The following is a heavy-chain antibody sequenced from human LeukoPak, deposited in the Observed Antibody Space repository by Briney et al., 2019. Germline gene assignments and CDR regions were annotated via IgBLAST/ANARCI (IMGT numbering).Heavy chain of an antibody. CDR3: ARAGSSSVTMIVVNWFDP. V-gene: IGHV3-21*01. J-gene: IGHJ5*02. CDR1: GFTLSSYS. D-gene: IGHD3-22*01. Sequence: GGSLRPSCAASGFTLSSYSMNWVRQAPGKGLEWVSSISSSSSYIYYADSVKGRFTISRDNAKNSLYLQMNSLRAEDTAVYYCARAGSSSVTMIVVNWFDPWGQGTLVTVSS. CDR2: ISSSSSYI.